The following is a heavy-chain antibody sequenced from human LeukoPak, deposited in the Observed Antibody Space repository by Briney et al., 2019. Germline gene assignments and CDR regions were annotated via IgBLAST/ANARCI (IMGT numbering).Heavy chain of an antibody. D-gene: IGHD1-26*01. Sequence: SETLSLTCTVSGGSISSRSYYWGWIRQPPGKGLEWIGSIYYSGSTYYNPSLKSRVTISVDTSKNQFSLKLSSVTAADTAVYYSARSTGSYYSSYYYYMDVWGKGTTVTVSS. J-gene: IGHJ6*03. V-gene: IGHV4-39*07. CDR2: IYYSGST. CDR3: ARSTGSYYSSYYYYMDV. CDR1: GGSISSRSYY.